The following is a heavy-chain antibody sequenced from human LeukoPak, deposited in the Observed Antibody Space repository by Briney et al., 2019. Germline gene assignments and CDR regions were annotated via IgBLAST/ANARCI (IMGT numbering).Heavy chain of an antibody. CDR1: GFVFSNYA. D-gene: IGHD1/OR15-1a*01. CDR3: AKDGNTRWSDGNLCC. Sequence: PGGSLRLSCAASGFVFSNYAMSWVRQAPGKGLEGLSDITHNSRNTFYADSVKGRFTISSDNSKNTLFLQMNRLTAEDTAGYYCAKDGNTRWSDGNLCCWGQGTLVTVSS. V-gene: IGHV3-23*01. CDR2: ITHNSRNT. J-gene: IGHJ4*02.